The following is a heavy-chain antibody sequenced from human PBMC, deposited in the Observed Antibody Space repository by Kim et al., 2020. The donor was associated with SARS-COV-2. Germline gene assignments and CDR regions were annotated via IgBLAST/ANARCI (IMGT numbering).Heavy chain of an antibody. CDR2: INPDGTIT. CDR1: GVTFSSSW. D-gene: IGHD5-12*01. V-gene: IGHV3-74*01. J-gene: IGHJ4*02. CDR3: VTPTSGRPD. Sequence: GGSLRLSCAASGVTFSSSWMHWVRQAPGKGLVWVSRINPDGTITNYADSVNGRFTISRDNAKNTLFLQMNSLRVEDTAVYYCVTPTSGRPDWGQGTLVTVSS.